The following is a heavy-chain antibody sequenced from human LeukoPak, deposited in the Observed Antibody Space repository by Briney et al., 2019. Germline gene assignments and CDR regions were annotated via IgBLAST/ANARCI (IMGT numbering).Heavy chain of an antibody. J-gene: IGHJ4*02. CDR2: IKPDGSEK. CDR1: GFTFSSCW. V-gene: IGHV3-7*01. Sequence: GESLKISCAASGFTFSSCWVSWVRQAPGKGLEWVANIKPDGSEKAYVDSVKGRFTISRDNAKNSLHLQMNSLRDEDSAVYYCARDFRGPDYWGQGTLVKVSS. CDR3: ARDFRGPDY.